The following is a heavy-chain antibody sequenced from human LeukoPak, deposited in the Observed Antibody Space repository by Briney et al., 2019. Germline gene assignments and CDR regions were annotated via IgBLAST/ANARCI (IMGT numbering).Heavy chain of an antibody. CDR1: GGSISSRNW. V-gene: IGHV4-4*02. Sequence: SGTLSLTCAVSGGSISSRNWWGWVRQPPGKGLEWIGEISRTGNIDYDPSVRSRATISLDKSKSQFSLRLTSLTSADTAVYFCARGQGAADYWGQGILVIVSS. CDR2: ISRTGNI. CDR3: ARGQGAADY. D-gene: IGHD1-26*01. J-gene: IGHJ4*02.